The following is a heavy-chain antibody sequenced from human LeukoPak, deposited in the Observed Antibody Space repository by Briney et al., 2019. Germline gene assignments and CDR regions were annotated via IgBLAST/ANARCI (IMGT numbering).Heavy chain of an antibody. CDR3: AREVVPAALFDY. Sequence: SETLSLTCTVSGGSISSGGYYWSWIRQHPGKGLEWIGYIYYSGSTYYNPSLKSRVTISVDTSKNQFSLKLSSVTAADTAVYYCAREVVPAALFDYWGQGTLVTVSS. J-gene: IGHJ4*02. CDR1: GGSISSGGYY. CDR2: IYYSGST. V-gene: IGHV4-31*03. D-gene: IGHD2-2*01.